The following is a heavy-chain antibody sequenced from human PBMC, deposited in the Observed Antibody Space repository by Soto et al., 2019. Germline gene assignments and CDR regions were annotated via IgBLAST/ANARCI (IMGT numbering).Heavy chain of an antibody. CDR2: IRSKANNYAT. CDR3: TYFDAAAGVDY. CDR1: GFTFSGSA. D-gene: IGHD3-9*01. Sequence: EVQLVESGGGLVQPGGSLKLSCAASGFTFSGSAMHWVRQASGKGLEWVGRIRSKANNYATAYAASVKGRFTNSRDDSKNTAYLQMSSLKIEDTAVYYCTYFDAAAGVDYWGQGTLVTVSS. V-gene: IGHV3-73*02. J-gene: IGHJ4*02.